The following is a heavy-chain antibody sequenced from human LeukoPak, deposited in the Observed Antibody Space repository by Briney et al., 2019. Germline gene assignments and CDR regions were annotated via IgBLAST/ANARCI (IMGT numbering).Heavy chain of an antibody. J-gene: IGHJ4*02. CDR1: GGSVSSGSYY. CDR3: VRDRGGEYYFEY. Sequence: SETLSLTCTVSGGSVSSGSYYWRWLRQPPGKGLEWIGYIYYSGSTNYNPSLKSRVAISVDTSKNQFSLKLSSVTAADTAVYYCVRDRGGEYYFEYWGQGTLVTVSS. D-gene: IGHD4-23*01. CDR2: IYYSGST. V-gene: IGHV4-61*01.